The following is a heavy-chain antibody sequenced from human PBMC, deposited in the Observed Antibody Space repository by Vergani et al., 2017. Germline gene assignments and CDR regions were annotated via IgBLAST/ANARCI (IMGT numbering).Heavy chain of an antibody. CDR2: INPSGGST. J-gene: IGHJ2*01. D-gene: IGHD6-13*01. CDR1: GYTFTSYY. CDR3: ARETVVYSSSLWLGFDL. V-gene: IGHV1-46*01. Sequence: QVQLVQSGAEVKKPGASVKVSCKASGYTFTSYYMHWVRPAPGQGLGWMGRINPSGGSTSYAQKFQGRVTMTRDTSTRTVYMELSSLRSEDTAVYYCARETVVYSSSLWLGFDLWGRGTLVTVSS.